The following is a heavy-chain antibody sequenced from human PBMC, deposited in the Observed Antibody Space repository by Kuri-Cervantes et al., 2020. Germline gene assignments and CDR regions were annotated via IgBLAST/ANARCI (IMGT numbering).Heavy chain of an antibody. CDR1: GFTFSSYA. V-gene: IGHV3-48*02. CDR2: ISSSSSTI. CDR3: ARDPYGMDV. J-gene: IGHJ6*02. Sequence: GESMKISCAASGFTFSSYAMSWVRQAPGKGLEWVSAISSSSSTIYYADSVKGRFTISRDNAKNSLYLQMNSLRDDETAVYYCARDPYGMDVWGQGTTVTVSS.